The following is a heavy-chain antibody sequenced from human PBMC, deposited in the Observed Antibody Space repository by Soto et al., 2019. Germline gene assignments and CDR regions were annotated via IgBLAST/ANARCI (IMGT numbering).Heavy chain of an antibody. V-gene: IGHV3-30*18. J-gene: IGHJ6*02. CDR2: ISYDGSNK. CDR1: GFTFSSYG. D-gene: IGHD2-15*01. Sequence: PGWSLRLSCASSGFTFSSYGMHWVRQAPGKGLEWVAVISYDGSNKYYADSVKGRFTISRDNSKNTLYLQMNSLRAEDTAVYYCAKSGYCSGGSCSYYYYYGMDVWGQGTTVTV. CDR3: AKSGYCSGGSCSYYYYYGMDV.